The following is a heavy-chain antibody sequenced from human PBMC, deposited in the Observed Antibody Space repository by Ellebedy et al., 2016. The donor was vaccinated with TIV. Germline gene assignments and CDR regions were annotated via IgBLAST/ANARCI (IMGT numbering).Heavy chain of an antibody. CDR2: INRSGNT. CDR1: GGSFSGYY. CDR3: ARGGTFSHGLWYFDY. D-gene: IGHD2-21*01. V-gene: IGHV4-34*01. Sequence: GSLRLSCAVYGGSFSGYYWSWIRQPPGKGLEWIGEINRSGNTNYNPSLKSRVTISVDTSKNQFSLNLNSVTAADTAAYYCARGGTFSHGLWYFDYWGQGTLVTVSS. J-gene: IGHJ4*02.